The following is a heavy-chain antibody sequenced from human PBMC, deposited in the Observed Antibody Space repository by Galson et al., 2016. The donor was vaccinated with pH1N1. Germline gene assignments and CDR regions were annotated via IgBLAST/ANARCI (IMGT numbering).Heavy chain of an antibody. J-gene: IGHJ4*02. V-gene: IGHV1-69*02. CDR1: GGTFTSYT. Sequence: SVKVSCKASGGTFTSYTITWARQAPGQGLEWMGRMIPILGLSNYAQKFQGRVTITADKSRSTAYMELSSLKSEDTAVYFCARARGHAAMDPFDFWGQGTLVTVSS. CDR3: ARARGHAAMDPFDF. D-gene: IGHD5-18*01. CDR2: MIPILGLS.